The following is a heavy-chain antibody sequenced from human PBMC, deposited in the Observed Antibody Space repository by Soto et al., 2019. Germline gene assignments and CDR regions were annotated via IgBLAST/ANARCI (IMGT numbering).Heavy chain of an antibody. CDR3: ARGGYPGHDAFDI. CDR2: ISAYNGNT. J-gene: IGHJ3*02. Sequence: ASVKVSCKASGYTFTDYFMHWVRQAPGQGLEWMGWISAYNGNTNYAQKLQGRVTMTTDTSTSTAYMELRSLRSDDTAVYYCARGGYPGHDAFDIWGQGTMVTVSS. D-gene: IGHD6-13*01. CDR1: GYTFTDYF. V-gene: IGHV1-18*04.